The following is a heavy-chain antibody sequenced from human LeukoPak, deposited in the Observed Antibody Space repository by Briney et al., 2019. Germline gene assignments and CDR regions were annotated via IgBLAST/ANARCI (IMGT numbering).Heavy chain of an antibody. CDR2: ISSSSSTI. V-gene: IGHV3-48*01. Sequence: GGSLRLSCAASGFTFRSYRMKWVRQAPGKGLEWVSYISSSSSTIYYADSVKGRFTISRDNAKNSLYLQMNSLRAEDTAVYYCAIGAMTTVTTFDYWGQGTLVTVSS. J-gene: IGHJ4*02. D-gene: IGHD4-17*01. CDR3: AIGAMTTVTTFDY. CDR1: GFTFRSYR.